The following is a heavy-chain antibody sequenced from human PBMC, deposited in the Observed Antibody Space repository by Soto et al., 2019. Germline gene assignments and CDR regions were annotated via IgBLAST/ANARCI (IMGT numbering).Heavy chain of an antibody. CDR3: GREWLLLHYRPDKYYDLDV. Sequence: QVQLVQSGGEVKKPGASVKVSCRASGYTFTNYYMHWVRQAPGQGLEWMGIIHPIVGSTSYAKKFKGRVTFTRDTSTSTVYVELTSLKSYDTSVYYCGREWLLLHYRPDKYYDLDVWGQGTTLIVSS. CDR2: IHPIVGST. J-gene: IGHJ6*02. V-gene: IGHV1-46*01. D-gene: IGHD5-12*01. CDR1: GYTFTNYY.